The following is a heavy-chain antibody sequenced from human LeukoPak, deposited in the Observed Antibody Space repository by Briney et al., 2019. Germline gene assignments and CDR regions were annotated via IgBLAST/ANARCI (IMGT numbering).Heavy chain of an antibody. J-gene: IGHJ4*02. CDR2: IYPSDSDT. Sequence: GESLKISCKGYGYSFNNYWIGWVRQMPGKGLEWMGIIYPSDSDTRYSPSFQGQVSISSDTSINTAYVQSSSLKAWDTAMYYCAGGANYEFWTGYFNYWGQGTLVTVSS. CDR1: GYSFNNYW. V-gene: IGHV5-51*01. CDR3: AGGANYEFWTGYFNY. D-gene: IGHD3-3*01.